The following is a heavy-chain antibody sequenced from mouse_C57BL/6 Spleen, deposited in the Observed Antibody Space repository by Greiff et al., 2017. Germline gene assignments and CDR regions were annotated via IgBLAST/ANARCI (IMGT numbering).Heavy chain of an antibody. Sequence: QVQLQQSGPELVKPGASVKISCKASGYAFSSSWMNWVKQRPGKGLEWIGRIYPGDGDTNYNGKLKGKATLTADTSSSTAYMQLSSLTSEYSAVYFCARKAYYSFMDYWGQGTSVTVSS. CDR1: GYAFSSSW. J-gene: IGHJ4*01. D-gene: IGHD2-12*01. CDR3: ARKAYYSFMDY. V-gene: IGHV1-82*01. CDR2: IYPGDGDT.